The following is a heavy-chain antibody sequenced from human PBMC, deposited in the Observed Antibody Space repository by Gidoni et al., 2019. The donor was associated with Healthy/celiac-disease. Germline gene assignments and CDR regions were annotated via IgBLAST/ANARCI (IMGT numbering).Heavy chain of an antibody. Sequence: QVQLQESGPGLVKPSETLSLTCTASGGSISSYYWSWIRQPPGKGLEWIGYIYYSGSTNYNPSLKSRVTISVDTSKNQFSLKLSSVTAADTAVYYCAKSPYSSSSADYYYYMDVWGKGTTVTVSS. V-gene: IGHV4-59*01. CDR3: AKSPYSSSSADYYYYMDV. J-gene: IGHJ6*03. D-gene: IGHD6-6*01. CDR1: GGSISSYY. CDR2: IYYSGST.